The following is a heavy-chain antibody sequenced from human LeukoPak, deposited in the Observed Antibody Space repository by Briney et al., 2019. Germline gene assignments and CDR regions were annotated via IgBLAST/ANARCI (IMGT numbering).Heavy chain of an antibody. J-gene: IGHJ4*02. CDR2: INHSGST. V-gene: IGHV4-34*01. Sequence: SETLSLTCAVYGGSFSGYYWSWIRQPPGKGLEWIGEINHSGSTNYNPSLKSRVTISVDTSKNQFSLKLSSVTAADTAVYYCASSRENCSSTSCYSIARDYWGQGTLVTVSS. CDR1: GGSFSGYY. CDR3: ASSRENCSSTSCYSIARDY. D-gene: IGHD2-2*01.